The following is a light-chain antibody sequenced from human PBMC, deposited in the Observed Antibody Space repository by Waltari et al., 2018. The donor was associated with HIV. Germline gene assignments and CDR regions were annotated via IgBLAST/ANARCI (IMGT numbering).Light chain of an antibody. J-gene: IGLJ3*02. Sequence: QSVLTQPPSASETPGQRVTISCSGSSSSIGNKAVHWYQQLPGEAPKLLISSHDRRPSGVPERFSASKSGTSASLAISGLQSEDEAHYYCAVWDDNLKRVFGGGTKLTVL. V-gene: IGLV1-44*01. CDR1: SSSIGNKA. CDR3: AVWDDNLKRV. CDR2: SHD.